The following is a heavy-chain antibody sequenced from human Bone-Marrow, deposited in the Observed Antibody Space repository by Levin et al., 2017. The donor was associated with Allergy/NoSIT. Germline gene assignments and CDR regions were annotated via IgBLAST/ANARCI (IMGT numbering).Heavy chain of an antibody. D-gene: IGHD3-3*01. Sequence: SCAASGLSFTNAWMNWVRQAPGKGLEWVGLIKTNADGGTIDYAAPVKGRFTISRDDSNNTLYLDMSSLKTEDTAVYYCSSGDVEFWSGYYSFEYWGQGTLVTVSS. J-gene: IGHJ4*02. CDR3: SSGDVEFWSGYYSFEY. CDR2: IKTNADGGTI. CDR1: GLSFTNAW. V-gene: IGHV3-15*01.